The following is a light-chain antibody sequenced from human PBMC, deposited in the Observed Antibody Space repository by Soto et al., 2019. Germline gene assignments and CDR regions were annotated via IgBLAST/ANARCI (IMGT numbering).Light chain of an antibody. V-gene: IGLV2-8*01. J-gene: IGLJ3*02. CDR2: EVT. CDR3: SSYAGSNILL. CDR1: SSDVGGYNY. Sequence: QSVLTPPPSASGSPGQSVTISCTGSSSDVGGYNYVSWYQQHPGKAPKLMIYEVTKRPSGVPDRFSGSKSGNTASLTVSGLQAEDEADYYCSSYAGSNILLFGGGTKVTVL.